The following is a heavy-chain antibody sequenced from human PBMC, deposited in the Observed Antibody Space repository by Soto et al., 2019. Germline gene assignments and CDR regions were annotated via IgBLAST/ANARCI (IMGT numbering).Heavy chain of an antibody. J-gene: IGHJ4*02. CDR1: GFTFGAYA. Sequence: PGGSLRLSCTASGFTFGAYAMSWFRQAPGKGLEWVGFIRSKAYGGTTEYAASVKGRFTISRDDSKSIAYLQMNSLKTEDTAVYYCTTRRDGYNFPLDYWGQGTLVTVSS. V-gene: IGHV3-49*03. CDR3: TTRRDGYNFPLDY. D-gene: IGHD5-12*01. CDR2: IRSKAYGGTT.